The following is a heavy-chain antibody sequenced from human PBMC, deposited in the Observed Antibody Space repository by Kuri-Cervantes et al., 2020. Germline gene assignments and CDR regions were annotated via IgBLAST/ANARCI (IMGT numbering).Heavy chain of an antibody. CDR3: ARGLGGPYFDL. CDR1: GGSFSGYY. V-gene: IGHV4-34*01. CDR2: INHSGST. Sequence: GSLRLSCAVYGGSFSGYYWSWTRQPPGKGLEWIGEINHSGSTNYNPSLKSRVTISVDTSKNQFSLKVSSVTAADTAVYYCARGLGGPYFDLWGRGTLVTVSS. J-gene: IGHJ2*01.